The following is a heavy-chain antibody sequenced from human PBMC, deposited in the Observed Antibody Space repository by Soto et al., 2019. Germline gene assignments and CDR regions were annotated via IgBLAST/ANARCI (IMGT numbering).Heavy chain of an antibody. D-gene: IGHD2-2*01. CDR3: ARGTLGYCSSTSCYGGKGFDY. CDR2: IIPILGIA. CDR1: GGTFSSYT. Sequence: QVQLVQSGAEVKKPGSSVKVSCKASGGTFSSYTISWVRQAPGQGLEWMGRIIPILGIANYAQKFQGRVTITADKSTSTAYMELSSLRSEDTAVYYCARGTLGYCSSTSCYGGKGFDYWGQGTRVTVSA. J-gene: IGHJ4*02. V-gene: IGHV1-69*02.